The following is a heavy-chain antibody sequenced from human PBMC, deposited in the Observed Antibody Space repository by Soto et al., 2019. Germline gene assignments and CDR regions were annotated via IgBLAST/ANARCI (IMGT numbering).Heavy chain of an antibody. D-gene: IGHD4-17*01. CDR1: GLIFSTYA. CDR2: TSSSGDSA. Sequence: PGGSLRLSCAASGLIFSTYAMNWVRQTPGKGLEWVSATSSSGDSAYYAESVRGRFSISRDNSINTLYLQMRSLRPEDTAVYYCAHPRGYGVFDAVDIWGQGTMVTVSS. J-gene: IGHJ3*02. CDR3: AHPRGYGVFDAVDI. V-gene: IGHV3-23*01.